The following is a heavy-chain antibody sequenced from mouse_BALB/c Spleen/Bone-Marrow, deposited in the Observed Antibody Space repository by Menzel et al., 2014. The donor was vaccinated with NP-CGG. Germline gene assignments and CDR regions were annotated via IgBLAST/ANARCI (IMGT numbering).Heavy chain of an antibody. CDR3: ARGGWDWYFDV. CDR1: GYSFTGYY. J-gene: IGHJ1*01. CDR2: INPYNGAT. Sequence: VQLQQSGPELVKPGASVKISCKASGYSFTGYYMHWVKQSHVKSLEWIGRINPYNGATSYNQSFKDKASLTVDKSSSTAYMELHSLTSEDSAVYYCARGGWDWYFDVWGAGTTVTVSS. V-gene: IGHV1-31*01.